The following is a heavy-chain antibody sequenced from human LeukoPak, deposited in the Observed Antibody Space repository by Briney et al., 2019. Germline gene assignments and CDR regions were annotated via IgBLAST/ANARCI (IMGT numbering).Heavy chain of an antibody. CDR2: IYSGGST. Sequence: GGSLRLSCAASVFTVSSNYMSWVRQAPGKGLEWVSVIYSGGSTYYADSVKGRFTISRDNSKNTLYLQMNSLRAEDTAVYYCARDLFGVVTSDDAFDIWGQGTMVTVSS. J-gene: IGHJ3*02. V-gene: IGHV3-53*01. D-gene: IGHD3-3*01. CDR3: ARDLFGVVTSDDAFDI. CDR1: VFTVSSNY.